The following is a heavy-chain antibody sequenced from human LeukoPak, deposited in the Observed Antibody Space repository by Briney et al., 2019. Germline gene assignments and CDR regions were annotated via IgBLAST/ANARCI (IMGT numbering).Heavy chain of an antibody. CDR1: GVTLRNYA. Sequence: PGGSLRLSCAASGVTLRNYAMTWIRQAPGKGLQWVSVIYSGGSTYYADSVKGRFTISRNNSKNTLYLQMNSLRAEDTAVYYCVCVDTEMATGDYWGQGALVTVSS. CDR2: IYSGGST. CDR3: VCVDTEMATGDY. V-gene: IGHV3-53*04. D-gene: IGHD5-18*01. J-gene: IGHJ4*02.